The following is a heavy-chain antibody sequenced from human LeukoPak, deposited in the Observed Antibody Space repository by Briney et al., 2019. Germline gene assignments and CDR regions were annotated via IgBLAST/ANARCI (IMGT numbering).Heavy chain of an antibody. CDR3: AKDLGTMVRGVGYGMDV. D-gene: IGHD3-10*01. V-gene: IGHV3-9*01. J-gene: IGHJ6*02. CDR2: ISWNSGSI. Sequence: GGSLRLSCAASGSTFDDYAMHWVRQAPGKGLEWVSGISWNSGSIGYADSVKGRFTISRDNAKNSLYLQMNSLRAEDTALYYCAKDLGTMVRGVGYGMDVWGQGTTVTVSS. CDR1: GSTFDDYA.